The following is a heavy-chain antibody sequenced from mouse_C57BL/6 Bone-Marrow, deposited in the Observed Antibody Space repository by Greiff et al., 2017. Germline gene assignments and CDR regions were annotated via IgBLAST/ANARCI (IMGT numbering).Heavy chain of an antibody. CDR2: IYPGDGDT. V-gene: IGHV1-82*01. CDR3: ARWLLLDY. J-gene: IGHJ2*01. CDR1: GYAFSSSW. Sequence: QVQLQQSGPELVKPGASVKISCKASGYAFSSSWMNWVKQRPGTGLEWIGRIYPGDGDTNYNGKFKGQATLTADKSSSTAYMQLSSLTSEDSAVYFCARWLLLDYWGQGTTLTVSS. D-gene: IGHD2-3*01.